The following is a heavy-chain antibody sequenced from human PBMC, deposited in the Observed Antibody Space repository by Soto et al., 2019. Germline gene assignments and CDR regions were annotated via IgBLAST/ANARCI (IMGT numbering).Heavy chain of an antibody. J-gene: IGHJ3*02. CDR2: IYSGGST. CDR3: ARDRSGYSSGWYSAFDI. V-gene: IGHV3-66*01. D-gene: IGHD6-19*01. CDR1: GFTVSSNY. Sequence: GGSLRLSCAASGFTVSSNYMSWVRQAPGKGLEWVSVIYSGGSTYYADSVKGRFTISRDNSKNTLYLQMNSLRAEDTAVYYCARDRSGYSSGWYSAFDIWGQGTMVTVSS.